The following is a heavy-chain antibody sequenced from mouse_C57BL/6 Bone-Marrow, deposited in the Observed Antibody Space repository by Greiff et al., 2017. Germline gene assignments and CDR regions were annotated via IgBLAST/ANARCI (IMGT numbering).Heavy chain of an antibody. CDR1: GYAFTNYL. D-gene: IGHD1-1*01. V-gene: IGHV1-54*01. CDR3: ERYYGSSYYFDY. CDR2: INPGSGGT. Sequence: QVQLQQSGAELVRPGTSVKVSCKASGYAFTNYLIEWVKQRPGQGLEWIGVINPGSGGTNYNEKFKGKATLTADKSSSTAYMQLSSLTSEDSAVYFCERYYGSSYYFDYWGQGTTLTVSS. J-gene: IGHJ2*01.